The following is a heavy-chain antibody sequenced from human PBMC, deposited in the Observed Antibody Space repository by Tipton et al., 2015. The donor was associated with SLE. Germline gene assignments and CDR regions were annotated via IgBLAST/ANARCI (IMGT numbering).Heavy chain of an antibody. Sequence: SLRLSCAASGFTFSSYSMNWVRQAPGKGLEWVSSISSSSSYIYYADSVKGRFTISRDNSKNTLYLQMNSLRAEDTAVYYCARDHGYGSSWYGHWGQGTLVTVSS. CDR2: ISSSSSYI. V-gene: IGHV3-21*01. J-gene: IGHJ4*02. CDR3: ARDHGYGSSWYGH. CDR1: GFTFSSYS. D-gene: IGHD6-13*01.